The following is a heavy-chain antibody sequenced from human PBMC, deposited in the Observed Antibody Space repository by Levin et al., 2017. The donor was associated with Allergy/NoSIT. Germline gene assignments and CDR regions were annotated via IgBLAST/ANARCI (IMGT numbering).Heavy chain of an antibody. J-gene: IGHJ4*02. D-gene: IGHD6-13*01. CDR1: GGSISSSY. V-gene: IGHV4-59*08. CDR2: IYYSGST. CDR3: ARQVAAGATIDY. Sequence: SQTLSLTCTVSGGSISSSYWSWIRQPPGKGLEWIGYIYYSGSTNYNPSLKSRVTISVDTSKNQFSLKLSSVTAADTAVYYCARQVAAGATIDYWGQGTLVTVSS.